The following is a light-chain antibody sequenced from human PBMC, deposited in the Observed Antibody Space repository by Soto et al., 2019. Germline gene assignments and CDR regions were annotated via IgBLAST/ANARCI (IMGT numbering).Light chain of an antibody. CDR1: QAVDSSD. V-gene: IGKV3-20*01. CDR3: YQYGSSPLT. CDR2: GTS. Sequence: VLTQSPGTVSLSPGERATLSCRASQAVDSSDLAWYQHRPGQSPRLLIYGTSSRATGVPDRFSGSGSRTDFTLTINRLEPEDFAIYYCYQYGSSPLTFGGGTKVEIK. J-gene: IGKJ4*01.